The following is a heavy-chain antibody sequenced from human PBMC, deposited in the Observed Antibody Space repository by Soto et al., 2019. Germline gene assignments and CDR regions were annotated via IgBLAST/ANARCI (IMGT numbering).Heavy chain of an antibody. CDR2: IIPALGTA. CDR1: GGTFSSHT. V-gene: IGHV1-69*08. CDR3: ERPDCGEFWYFDL. D-gene: IGHD2-21*02. Sequence: QDQLVQSGAEVKKPGSSVKVSCKASGGTFSSHTFSWVRQAPGQGLEWMGRIIPALGTATYAQKSQGRVTITADESATTVYIELTSLRSKKTAVYYCERPDCGEFWYFDLWGRGTKVTVSS. J-gene: IGHJ2*01.